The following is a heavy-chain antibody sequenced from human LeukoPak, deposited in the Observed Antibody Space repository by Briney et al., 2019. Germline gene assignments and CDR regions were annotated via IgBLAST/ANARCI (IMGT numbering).Heavy chain of an antibody. CDR1: GFTLRSYS. Sequence: GGSLRLSCAASGFTLRSYSMTWVRQAPGKGLEWVSYISTSSYYIYYADSVKGRFTITRDDANNSLFLQMNSLRAEDTAIYYCARDASGSSTGLIDSWGQGTLVTVSS. D-gene: IGHD1-26*01. V-gene: IGHV3-21*01. CDR3: ARDASGSSTGLIDS. CDR2: ISTSSYYI. J-gene: IGHJ4*02.